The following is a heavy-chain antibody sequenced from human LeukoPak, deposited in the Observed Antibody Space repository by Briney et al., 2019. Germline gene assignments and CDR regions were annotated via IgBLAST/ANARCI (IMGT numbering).Heavy chain of an antibody. Sequence: GGSLRLSCAASGFTFSDYYMSWIRQAPGKGLEWVASINSDGSEGYYADVVKSRFTISRDNAKNSLYLQINSLRAEDTAVYYCARSSYSSSSSVWGQGTMVTVSS. CDR2: INSDGSEG. CDR3: ARSSYSSSSSV. CDR1: GFTFSDYY. J-gene: IGHJ3*01. D-gene: IGHD6-6*01. V-gene: IGHV3-7*03.